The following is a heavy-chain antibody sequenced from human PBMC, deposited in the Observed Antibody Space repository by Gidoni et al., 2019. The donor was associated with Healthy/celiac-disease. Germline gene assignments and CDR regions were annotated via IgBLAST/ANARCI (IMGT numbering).Heavy chain of an antibody. J-gene: IGHJ3*02. Sequence: QVQLVQSGAEVKKPGTSVKVSCKASGVTFSSYAISWVRQAPGQGLEWMGGIIPIFGTANYAQKFQGRVTITADESTSTAYMELSSLRSEDTAVYYCASTTVGYCTNGVCLHDAFDIWGQGTMVTVSS. D-gene: IGHD2-8*01. V-gene: IGHV1-69*01. CDR2: IIPIFGTA. CDR1: GVTFSSYA. CDR3: ASTTVGYCTNGVCLHDAFDI.